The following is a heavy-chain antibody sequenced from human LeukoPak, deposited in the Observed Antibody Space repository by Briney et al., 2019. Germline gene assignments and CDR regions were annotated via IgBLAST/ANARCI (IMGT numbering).Heavy chain of an antibody. Sequence: ASVKVSCKASGYTFTSYYMHWVRQAPGQGLEWMGWINPNSGGTNYAQKFQGRVTMTRDTSISTAYMELSRLRSDDTAVYYCARLTYSGSYYIDYWGQGTLVTVSS. J-gene: IGHJ4*02. V-gene: IGHV1-2*02. D-gene: IGHD1-26*01. CDR3: ARLTYSGSYYIDY. CDR1: GYTFTSYY. CDR2: INPNSGGT.